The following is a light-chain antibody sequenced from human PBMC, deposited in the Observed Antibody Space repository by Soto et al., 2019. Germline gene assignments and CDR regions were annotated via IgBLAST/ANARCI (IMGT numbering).Light chain of an antibody. CDR1: QSVSSY. Sequence: EIVLTQSPATLSLSPGERATLSCRASQSVSSYLAWYQQKPGQAPRLLIYGASNRATGIPARFSGSGSGTDFTLTISSLEPEDSAVYYCQQYNNWPWTFGQGTKVDIK. J-gene: IGKJ1*01. V-gene: IGKV3-11*01. CDR3: QQYNNWPWT. CDR2: GAS.